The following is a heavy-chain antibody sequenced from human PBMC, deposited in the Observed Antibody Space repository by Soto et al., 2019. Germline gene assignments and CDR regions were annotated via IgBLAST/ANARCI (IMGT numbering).Heavy chain of an antibody. Sequence: ASVNVSCKASGYTFTSYYMHCVRQAPGQGLEWMGIINPSGGSTSHAQKFQGRVTMTRDTSTSTVYMELSSLRSEDTAVYYCARKRAGLNAFDIWGQGTMVTVSS. CDR1: GYTFTSYY. D-gene: IGHD2-8*01. V-gene: IGHV1-46*01. J-gene: IGHJ3*02. CDR3: ARKRAGLNAFDI. CDR2: INPSGGST.